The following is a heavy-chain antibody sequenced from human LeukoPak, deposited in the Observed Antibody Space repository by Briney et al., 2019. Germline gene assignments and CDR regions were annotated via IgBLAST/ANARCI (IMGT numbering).Heavy chain of an antibody. V-gene: IGHV4-39*01. CDR2: IYYSGST. CDR3: TRYTSSSGCLDP. J-gene: IGHJ5*02. D-gene: IGHD6-6*01. CDR1: SGSISSNTYY. Sequence: PSETLSLTCTVSSGSISSNTYYWGWLRQPPGKGLDWIGSIYYSGSTYYNPSLKSRVTISVDTSKSQFSLKLSSVTAADTAVYYCTRYTSSSGCLDPWGQGALVTVSS.